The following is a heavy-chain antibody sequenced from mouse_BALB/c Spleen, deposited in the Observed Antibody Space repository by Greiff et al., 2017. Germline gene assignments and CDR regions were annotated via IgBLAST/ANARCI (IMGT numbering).Heavy chain of an antibody. CDR2: IRNKANGYTT. CDR3: ARDKTARAY. V-gene: IGHV7-3*02. CDR1: GFTFTDYY. J-gene: IGHJ3*01. Sequence: EVKLMESGGGLVQPGGSLRLSCATSGFTFTDYYMSWVRQPPGKALEWLGFIRNKANGYTTEYSASVKGRFTISRDNSQSSLYLQMNTLRAEDSATYYCARDKTARAYWGQGTLVTVSA. D-gene: IGHD1-2*01.